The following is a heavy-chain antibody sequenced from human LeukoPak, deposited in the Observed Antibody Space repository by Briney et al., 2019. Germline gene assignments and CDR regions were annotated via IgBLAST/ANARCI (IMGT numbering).Heavy chain of an antibody. CDR2: ISAYNGNT. CDR3: ARDWDWDYGDYVPSSVKDAFDI. J-gene: IGHJ3*02. V-gene: IGHV1-18*01. Sequence: ASVKVSCKASGYTFTSYGISWVRQAPGQGLEWMGWISAYNGNTNYAQKLQGRVTMTTDTSTSTAYMELRSLRSDDTAVYYCARDWDWDYGDYVPSSVKDAFDIWGQGTMVTVSS. CDR1: GYTFTSYG. D-gene: IGHD4-17*01.